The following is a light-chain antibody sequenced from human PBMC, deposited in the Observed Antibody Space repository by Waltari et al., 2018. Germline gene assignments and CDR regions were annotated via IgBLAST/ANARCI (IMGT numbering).Light chain of an antibody. V-gene: IGKV4-1*01. J-gene: IGKJ2*01. CDR3: HQYYSIPYT. Sequence: DLVMTQSPDSLSLSLGERATINCKSSQSVFYSSYNKNDLAWYQQKPGQPPKLLIYWASTRESGVPDRFSGSGSGTDFTLTISSLQAEDVAVYYCHQYYSIPYTFGQGTKLEVK. CDR2: WAS. CDR1: QSVFYSSYNKND.